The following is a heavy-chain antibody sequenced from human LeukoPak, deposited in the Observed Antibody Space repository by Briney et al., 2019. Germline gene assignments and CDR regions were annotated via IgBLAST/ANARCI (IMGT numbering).Heavy chain of an antibody. CDR1: GYSFTSYW. D-gene: IGHD6-13*01. Sequence: GESLKISCKGFGYSFTSYWIGWVRQMPGKGLEWMGIIYPGDSDTRYSPSFQGQVTISADKSISTAYLQWSSLKASDTAMYYCARLITAASFYMDVWGKGTTVTVSS. V-gene: IGHV5-51*01. CDR3: ARLITAASFYMDV. J-gene: IGHJ6*03. CDR2: IYPGDSDT.